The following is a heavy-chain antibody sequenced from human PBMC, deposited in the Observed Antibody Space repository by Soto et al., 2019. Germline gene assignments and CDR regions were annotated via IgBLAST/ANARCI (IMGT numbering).Heavy chain of an antibody. CDR1: GFTFSSYW. J-gene: IGHJ6*02. D-gene: IGHD3-10*01. CDR3: ARNSITMVRGVTRHYYDYYGMDV. Sequence: PGGSLRLSFAASGFTFSSYWMSRLRPAPGKGLEWVANIKQAGSENYYVDSVKGRFTISRDSAKNSLYLQMNSLRAEGTAVYYRARNSITMVRGVTRHYYDYYGMDVWGQGGTVTVCS. CDR2: IKQAGSEN. V-gene: IGHV3-7*05.